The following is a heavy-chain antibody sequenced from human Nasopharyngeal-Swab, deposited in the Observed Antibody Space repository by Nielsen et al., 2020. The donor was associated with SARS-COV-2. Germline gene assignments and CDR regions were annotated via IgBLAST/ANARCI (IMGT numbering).Heavy chain of an antibody. Sequence: ASVKVSCKASGHTFTGYYMHWVRQAPGQGLEWMGRINPNSGGTNYAQKFQGRVTMTRDTSISTAYMELSRLRSDDTAVYYCARVGSYGSSWYFDLWGRGTLVTVSS. D-gene: IGHD5-18*01. J-gene: IGHJ2*01. CDR2: INPNSGGT. CDR1: GHTFTGYY. V-gene: IGHV1-2*06. CDR3: ARVGSYGSSWYFDL.